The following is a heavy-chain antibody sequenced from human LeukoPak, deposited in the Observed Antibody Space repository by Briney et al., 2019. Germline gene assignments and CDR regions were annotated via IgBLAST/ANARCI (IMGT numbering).Heavy chain of an antibody. CDR1: GYSISSGYY. V-gene: IGHV4-38-2*02. Sequence: SETLSLTCTVSGYSISSGYYWGWIRQPPGKGLEWIGSIYHSGSTYYNPFLKSRVTISVDTSKNQFSLKLSSVTAADTAVYYCARVRFFDSSVLTRKRSYYFDYWGQGTLVTVSS. CDR2: IYHSGST. J-gene: IGHJ4*02. D-gene: IGHD3-22*01. CDR3: ARVRFFDSSVLTRKRSYYFDY.